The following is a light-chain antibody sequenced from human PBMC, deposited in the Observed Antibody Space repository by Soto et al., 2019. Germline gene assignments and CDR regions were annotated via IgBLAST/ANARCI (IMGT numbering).Light chain of an antibody. CDR2: DAS. CDR1: QSISSW. Sequence: DIQMTQSPSTLSASVGDRVTITCRASQSISSWLAWYQQKPGKAPKLLIYDASSLESGVPSRFSGSGSGTEFTLTICSLQPDDFATYYCQQYNSYSPWTFGQGPKVEIK. V-gene: IGKV1-5*01. J-gene: IGKJ1*01. CDR3: QQYNSYSPWT.